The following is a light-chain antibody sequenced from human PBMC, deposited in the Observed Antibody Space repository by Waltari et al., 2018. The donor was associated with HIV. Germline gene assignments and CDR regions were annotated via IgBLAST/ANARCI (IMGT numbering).Light chain of an antibody. Sequence: EIVLTQSPVTLSLSPGDRATLSCRASQLDGGNSLAWYQKKPGQAPRLLIYGPSTRAAGIPDRFSGSGSETDFTLTISRLEPEDCAVYYCQQYGSSEGFTFGPGTRVDI. CDR1: QLDGGNS. J-gene: IGKJ3*01. CDR2: GPS. V-gene: IGKV3-20*01. CDR3: QQYGSSEGFT.